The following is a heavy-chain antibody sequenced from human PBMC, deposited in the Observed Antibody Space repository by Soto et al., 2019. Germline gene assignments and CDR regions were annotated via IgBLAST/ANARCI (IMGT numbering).Heavy chain of an antibody. J-gene: IGHJ6*03. D-gene: IGHD3-9*01. Sequence: EVRLVESGGGLVKPRGSLRLSCAASGFTFSAFSMNWVRQAPGQGLEWLSSINEDSTYIYYGDSLRGRSTISRDNAKDSLYLQIDSLRAEDTAVDYCVRDFGRYFRSGYMDVWGDGATVIVS. CDR2: INEDSTYI. CDR3: VRDFGRYFRSGYMDV. V-gene: IGHV3-21*02. CDR1: GFTFSAFS.